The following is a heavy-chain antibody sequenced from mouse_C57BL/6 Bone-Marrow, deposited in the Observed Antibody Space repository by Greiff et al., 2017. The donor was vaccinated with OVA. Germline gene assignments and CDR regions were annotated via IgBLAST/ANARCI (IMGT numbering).Heavy chain of an antibody. CDR3: TRGYSNYYAMDY. CDR1: GYTFTDYE. Sequence: QVHVKPSGAELVRPGASVTLSCKASGYTFTDYEMHWVKQTPVHGLEWIGAIDPETGGTAYNQKFKGKAILTADKSSSTAYMELRSLTSEDSAVYYCTRGYSNYYAMDYWGQGTSVTVSS. V-gene: IGHV1-15*01. J-gene: IGHJ4*01. D-gene: IGHD2-5*01. CDR2: IDPETGGT.